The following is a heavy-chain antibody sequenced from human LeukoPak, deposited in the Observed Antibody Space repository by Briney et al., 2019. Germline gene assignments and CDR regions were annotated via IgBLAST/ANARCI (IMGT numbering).Heavy chain of an antibody. D-gene: IGHD3-22*01. Sequence: GGSLRLSCAAAGFSFSSYVMSWVRQAPGKGLEWVSAVSGSSGSTYYADSVKGRFTISRDNSKNTLYLQMSSLRAEDTAVYYCASNYFDSSGYYWGFDYWGQGTLVTVSS. CDR2: VSGSSGST. CDR1: GFSFSSYV. J-gene: IGHJ4*02. V-gene: IGHV3-23*01. CDR3: ASNYFDSSGYYWGFDY.